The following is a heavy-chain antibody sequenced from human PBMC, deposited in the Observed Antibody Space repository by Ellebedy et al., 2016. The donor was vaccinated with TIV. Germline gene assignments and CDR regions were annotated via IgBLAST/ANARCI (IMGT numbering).Heavy chain of an antibody. CDR2: ISASGGST. CDR1: GITFSSYA. V-gene: IGHV3-23*01. D-gene: IGHD6-19*01. J-gene: IGHJ4*02. Sequence: GESLKISCAASGITFSSYAMHWVRQAPGKGLGWVSAISASGGSTYYADSVKGRFTISRDSSKNTLYLQMNSLRAEDTAVYYCAREQWLYDYWGQGTLVTVSS. CDR3: AREQWLYDY.